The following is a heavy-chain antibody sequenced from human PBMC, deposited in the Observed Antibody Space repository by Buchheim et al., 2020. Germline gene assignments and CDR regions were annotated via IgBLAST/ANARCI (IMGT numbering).Heavy chain of an antibody. J-gene: IGHJ6*02. V-gene: IGHV4-34*01. CDR3: ARVTVLRFLEWLFPDWIPGWGMDV. D-gene: IGHD3-3*01. CDR2: INHSGST. Sequence: QVQLQQWGAGLLKPSETLSLTCAVYGGSFSGYYWSWIRQPPGKGLEWIGEINHSGSTNYNPSLKSRVTISVDTSKNQFSLKLSSGTAADTAVYYCARVTVLRFLEWLFPDWIPGWGMDVWGQGTT. CDR1: GGSFSGYY.